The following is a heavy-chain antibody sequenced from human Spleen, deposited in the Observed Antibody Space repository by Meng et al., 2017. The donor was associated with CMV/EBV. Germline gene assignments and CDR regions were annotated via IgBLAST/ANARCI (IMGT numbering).Heavy chain of an antibody. D-gene: IGHD4-11*01. Sequence: GGSLRLSCAASGFTFDDYAMHWVRQAPGKGLEWVSGISWNSGHIAYADSVKGRFTISRDSAKKSLYLQMSSLRVEDTALYYCATILNSNYIAADYWGQGTLVTVS. CDR1: GFTFDDYA. V-gene: IGHV3-9*01. CDR2: ISWNSGHI. J-gene: IGHJ4*02. CDR3: ATILNSNYIAADY.